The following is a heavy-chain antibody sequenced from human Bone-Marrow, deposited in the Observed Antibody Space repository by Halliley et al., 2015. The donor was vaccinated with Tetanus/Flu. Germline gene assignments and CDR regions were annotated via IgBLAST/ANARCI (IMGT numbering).Heavy chain of an antibody. Sequence: TLSLTCTVSGGSISSHFWSWIRQPPGKGLEWIGYIDYSGSTDYNPSLKSRVTISVDTSKSHFSLNLNSVTAADTAVYYCARGRHYDFRSGFDATYYFDFWGQGALVTVSS. J-gene: IGHJ4*02. CDR1: GGSISSHF. V-gene: IGHV4-59*08. CDR2: IDYSGST. CDR3: ARGRHYDFRSGFDATYYFDF. D-gene: IGHD3-3*01.